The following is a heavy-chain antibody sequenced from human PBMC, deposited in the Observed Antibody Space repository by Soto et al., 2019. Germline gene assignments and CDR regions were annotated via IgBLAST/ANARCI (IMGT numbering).Heavy chain of an antibody. Sequence: SETLSLTCTVSGGSISNYYWSWIRQPPGKGLEWIGYMYYSGSTNYNPSLKSRVTISVDTSKNQFSLKLSSVTAADTAVYYCARRYGYYFDYWGQGTLVTVSS. J-gene: IGHJ4*02. CDR1: GGSISNYY. CDR2: MYYSGST. CDR3: ARRYGYYFDY. D-gene: IGHD4-17*01. V-gene: IGHV4-59*08.